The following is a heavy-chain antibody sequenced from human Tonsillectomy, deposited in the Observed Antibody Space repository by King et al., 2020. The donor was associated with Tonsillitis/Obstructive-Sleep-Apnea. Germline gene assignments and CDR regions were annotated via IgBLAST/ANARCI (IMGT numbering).Heavy chain of an antibody. D-gene: IGHD3-10*01. V-gene: IGHV3-7*01. J-gene: IGHJ6*02. Sequence: VQLVESGGGLVQPGGSLRLSCAASGFTFSSYWMSWVRQAPGKGLEWVANIKQDGSEKYYVDSVRGRFTISRDNAKNSLYLQMNSLRAEDTAVYYCAGEGRFGEGGYYYGMDVWGQGTTVTVSS. CDR1: GFTFSSYW. CDR2: IKQDGSEK. CDR3: AGEGRFGEGGYYYGMDV.